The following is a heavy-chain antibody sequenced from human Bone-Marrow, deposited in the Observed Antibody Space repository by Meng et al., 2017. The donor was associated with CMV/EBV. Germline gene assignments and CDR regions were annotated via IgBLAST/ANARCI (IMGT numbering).Heavy chain of an antibody. CDR2: IRYDGSNK. D-gene: IGHD2-21*02. V-gene: IGHV3-30*02. CDR1: GFTFSSYG. Sequence: GGSLRLSCAASGFTFSSYGMHWVRQAPGKGLEWVAFIRYDGSNKYYADSVKGRFTISRDNSKNTLYVQMNSLRVEDTAVYYCAKDGDADWGFDYWGQGTLVTVSS. CDR3: AKDGDADWGFDY. J-gene: IGHJ4*02.